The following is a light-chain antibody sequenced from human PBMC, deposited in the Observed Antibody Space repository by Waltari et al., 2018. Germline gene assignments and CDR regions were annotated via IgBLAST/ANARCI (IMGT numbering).Light chain of an antibody. CDR1: PSVSRT. CDR2: GAS. Sequence: EIVLTQSPGTLSLSPGERATLSCRASPSVSRTLAWYQQKPGQAPRHLIYGASSRATGIPDRFRGSGSGTDFSLTISRLEPEDFAVYYCQHYVRLPATFGQGTKVEIK. J-gene: IGKJ1*01. CDR3: QHYVRLPAT. V-gene: IGKV3-20*01.